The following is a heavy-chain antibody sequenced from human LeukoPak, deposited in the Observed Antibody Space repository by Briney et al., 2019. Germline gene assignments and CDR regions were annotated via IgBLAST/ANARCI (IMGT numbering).Heavy chain of an antibody. CDR1: GGSISSYY. Sequence: SETLSLTCTVSGGSISSYYWSWIRQPPGKGLEWIGSIYYSGSTHYNPSLKSRVTISVDMSKNQFSLKLSSVTAADTAVYFCARQGDSSGWYGAFDIWGQGTMVTVSS. CDR2: IYYSGST. CDR3: ARQGDSSGWYGAFDI. J-gene: IGHJ3*02. V-gene: IGHV4-39*01. D-gene: IGHD6-19*01.